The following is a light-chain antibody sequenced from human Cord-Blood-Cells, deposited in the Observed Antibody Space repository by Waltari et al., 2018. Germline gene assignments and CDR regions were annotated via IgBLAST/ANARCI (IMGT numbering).Light chain of an antibody. CDR2: GNS. CDR3: QSYDSSLSGSKV. CDR1: SLNIGAGYD. J-gene: IGLJ3*02. Sequence: QSVLTQPPSVSGAPGQRVTISCTGGSLNIGAGYDVHWYQQLPGKAPKLLTYGNSIRPSGFPDRFSGSKSGTSASLAITGLQAEDEADYYCQSYDSSLSGSKVFGGGTKLTVL. V-gene: IGLV1-40*01.